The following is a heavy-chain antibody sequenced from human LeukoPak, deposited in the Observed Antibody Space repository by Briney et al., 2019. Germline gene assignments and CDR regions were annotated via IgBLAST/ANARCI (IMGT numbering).Heavy chain of an antibody. CDR1: GFTFSSYG. V-gene: IGHV3-30*18. CDR3: AKERYYYGSGSYYKGRPNLLDY. D-gene: IGHD3-10*01. CDR2: ISYDGSNK. Sequence: GRSLRLSCAASGFTFSSYGMHWVRQAPGKGLEWVAVISYDGSNKYYADSVKGRFTISRDNSKNTLYLQMNSLRAEDTAVYYCAKERYYYGSGSYYKGRPNLLDYWGQGTLVTVSS. J-gene: IGHJ4*02.